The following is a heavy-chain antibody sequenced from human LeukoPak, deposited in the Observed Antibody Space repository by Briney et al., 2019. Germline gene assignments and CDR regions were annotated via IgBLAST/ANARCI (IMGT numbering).Heavy chain of an antibody. J-gene: IGHJ6*03. Sequence: ASVKVSCKASGGTFSSYAISWVRQAPGQGLEWMGGIIPIFGTANYAQKFQGRVTMTTDTSTSTAYMELRSLRSDDTAVYYCARGGRYKGMFLTGTYYYYYMDVWGKGTTVTISS. CDR3: ARGGRYKGMFLTGTYYYYYMDV. V-gene: IGHV1-69*05. CDR2: IIPIFGTA. D-gene: IGHD3-9*01. CDR1: GGTFSSYA.